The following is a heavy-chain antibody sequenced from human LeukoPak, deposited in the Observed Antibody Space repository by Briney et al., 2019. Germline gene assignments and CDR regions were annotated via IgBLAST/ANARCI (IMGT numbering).Heavy chain of an antibody. D-gene: IGHD1-7*01. CDR3: ARGWNYAFRFDN. CDR2: IKQDGGEK. CDR1: GFIFSDYW. Sequence: GGSLRLSCAASGFIFSDYWMTWVRQAPGKGLEWVAHIKQDGGEKYFVDSVKGQFTISRDNAKNLVYLQMSSLRAEDTAVYYCARGWNYAFRFDNWGQGTLVTVST. V-gene: IGHV3-7*01. J-gene: IGHJ4*02.